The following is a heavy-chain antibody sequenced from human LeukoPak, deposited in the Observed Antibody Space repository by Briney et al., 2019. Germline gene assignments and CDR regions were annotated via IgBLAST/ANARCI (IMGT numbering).Heavy chain of an antibody. D-gene: IGHD6-13*01. V-gene: IGHV3-21*01. CDR3: ARPPWGIAAAAMDV. Sequence: PGGSLRLSCAASGFTFSSYNMTWVRQAPGKGLEWVSSISGGSTYIYYADSVKGRFTISRDNAKNSLYLQMNSLRAEDTAVYYCARPPWGIAAAAMDVWGKGTTVTVSS. CDR1: GFTFSSYN. CDR2: ISGGSTYI. J-gene: IGHJ6*03.